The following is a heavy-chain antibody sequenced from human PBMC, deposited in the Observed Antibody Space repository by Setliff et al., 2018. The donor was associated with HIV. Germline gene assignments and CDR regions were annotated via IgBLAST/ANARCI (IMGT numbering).Heavy chain of an antibody. CDR1: GGTFSSYA. J-gene: IGHJ6*02. D-gene: IGHD6-19*01. CDR3: ARDRLLYWYSSGWPYYHYGMDV. CDR2: IIPILGIA. Sequence: SVKVSCKASGGTFSSYAISWVRQAPGQGLEWMGGIIPILGIANYAQKFQGRVTITADEPTSTAYMELSSLRSEDTAVYYCARDRLLYWYSSGWPYYHYGMDVWGQGTTVTVSS. V-gene: IGHV1-69*10.